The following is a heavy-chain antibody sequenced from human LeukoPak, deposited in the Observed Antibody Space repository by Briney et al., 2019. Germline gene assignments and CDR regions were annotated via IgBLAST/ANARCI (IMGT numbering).Heavy chain of an antibody. D-gene: IGHD3-16*02. J-gene: IGHJ6*03. CDR1: GGSISSYY. Sequence: PSETLSLTCTVSGGSISSYYWSWIRQPPGKGLEWIGYIYYSGSTNYNPSLKSRVTISVDTSKNQFSLKLSSVTAADTAVYYCARYRLSYYMDVWGKGTTVTVSS. CDR3: ARYRLSYYMDV. CDR2: IYYSGST. V-gene: IGHV4-59*01.